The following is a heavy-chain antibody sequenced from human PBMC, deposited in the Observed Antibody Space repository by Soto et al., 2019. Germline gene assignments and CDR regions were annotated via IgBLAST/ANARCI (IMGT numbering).Heavy chain of an antibody. CDR1: GGTFGTHG. CDR2: IIPFFATP. D-gene: IGHD6-13*01. CDR3: ARAPQTVAGAGIWY. Sequence: VASVKVSCKASGGTFGTHGITWVRQAPGQGLEWMGQIIPFFATPNYAQRFQGRVTITADTSTNTAYMELRSLRSDDTAVYYCARAPQTVAGAGIWYWGQGTLVTASS. V-gene: IGHV1-69*06. J-gene: IGHJ4*02.